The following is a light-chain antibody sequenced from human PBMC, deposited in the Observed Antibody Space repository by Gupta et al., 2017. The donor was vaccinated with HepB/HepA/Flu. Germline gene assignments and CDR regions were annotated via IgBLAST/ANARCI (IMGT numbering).Light chain of an antibody. V-gene: IGKV4-1*01. CDR2: WAS. CDR1: QSVFSSSTSKKY. J-gene: IGKJ1*01. CDR3: QQYYTTPQT. Sequence: IVMMQSPDSLAVSLGERATINCKSSQSVFSSSTSKKYLAWYQQKPGRPPKLLIYWASTRESGVPDRFSGSGSGTDFTLTISSLQAEDVAVYYCQQYYTTPQTFGQGTKVEIK.